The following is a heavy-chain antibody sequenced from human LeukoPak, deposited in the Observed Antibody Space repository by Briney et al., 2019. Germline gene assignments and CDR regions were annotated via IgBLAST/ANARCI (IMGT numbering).Heavy chain of an antibody. V-gene: IGHV1-46*01. CDR2: INPSGGSN. D-gene: IGHD6-19*01. Sequence: ASATVSFKASGYTFTNYYIHWMRQAPGQGVEWMGIINPSGGSNSNAQNFQGRVTMTRDTSTSTVYMEMSSLRYEDTAVYYCARVGDSSNSWFDPWGQGTLVTVSS. J-gene: IGHJ5*02. CDR3: ARVGDSSNSWFDP. CDR1: GYTFTNYY.